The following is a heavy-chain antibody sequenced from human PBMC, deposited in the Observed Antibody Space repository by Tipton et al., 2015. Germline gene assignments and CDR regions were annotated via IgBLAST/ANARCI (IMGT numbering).Heavy chain of an antibody. CDR2: VNHGGIT. CDR1: GGSFRDYY. V-gene: IGHV4-34*03. D-gene: IGHD2-21*02. Sequence: TLSLTCAVYGGSFRDYYWSWIRQPPGKGLEWIGEVNHGGITNYNPSLKSRVTISLDTSKNQFSLNLNSVTAADTAVYYCTKFNCGGDCYSYRGWFDPWGQGTLVTVSS. CDR3: TKFNCGGDCYSYRGWFDP. J-gene: IGHJ5*02.